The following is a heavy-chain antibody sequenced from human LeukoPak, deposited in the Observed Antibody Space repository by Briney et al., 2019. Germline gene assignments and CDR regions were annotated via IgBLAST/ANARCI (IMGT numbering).Heavy chain of an antibody. D-gene: IGHD2-15*01. CDR2: ISYDGSNK. CDR3: ARVDGGRYYYYGMDV. V-gene: IGHV3-30*03. Sequence: GGSLRLSCAASGFTFSSYGMHWVRQAPGKGLEWVAVISYDGSNKYYADSVKGRFTISRDNAKNSLYLQMNSLRAEDTAVYYCARVDGGRYYYYGMDVWGQGTTVTVSS. J-gene: IGHJ6*02. CDR1: GFTFSSYG.